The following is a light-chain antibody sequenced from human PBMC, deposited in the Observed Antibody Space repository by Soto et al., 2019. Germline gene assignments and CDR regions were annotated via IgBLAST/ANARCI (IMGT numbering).Light chain of an antibody. Sequence: EIVLTQSPATLSLSPGERATLSCRTSQSVSSYLAWYQQKPGQAPRLLIDDASNRATGIPARFSGSGSGTDFTLTICSLEPEDVAVYCCQQRSNWPLTFGGGTKVDI. V-gene: IGKV3-11*01. CDR3: QQRSNWPLT. CDR2: DAS. J-gene: IGKJ4*01. CDR1: QSVSSY.